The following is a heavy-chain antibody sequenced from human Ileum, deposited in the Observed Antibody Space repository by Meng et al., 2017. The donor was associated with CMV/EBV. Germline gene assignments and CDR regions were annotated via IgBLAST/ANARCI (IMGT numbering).Heavy chain of an antibody. J-gene: IGHJ4*02. Sequence: PGPMLATRTLSPPWPLVSVSLSTDSWTWIWHSPSRRLEWLGRPWYGSKWYYEYAVSMKSRIALIPDTSQNQLSLQVNSVTPDDTVVYYFPYGWPLNYWGQGTLVTVSS. D-gene: IGHD3-10*01. V-gene: IGHV6-1*01. CDR2: PWYGSKWYY. CDR1: VSVSLSTDS. CDR3: PYGWPLNY.